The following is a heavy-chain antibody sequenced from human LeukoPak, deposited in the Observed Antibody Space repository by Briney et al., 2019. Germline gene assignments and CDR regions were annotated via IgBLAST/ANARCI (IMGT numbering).Heavy chain of an antibody. CDR2: ISRGGIS. V-gene: IGHV3-23*01. D-gene: IGHD1-1*01. CDR3: SKKGQADDDGKPD. J-gene: IGHJ4*02. CDR1: GFTFSVYD. Sequence: GGSLRLSCAASGFTFSVYDMYWIRQSPGKGLECVSVISRGGISYYADSVKGRFTISRDNSKNTLYQQMNSLRAEDTAVYYCSKKGQADDDGKPDWGQGTLVTVSP.